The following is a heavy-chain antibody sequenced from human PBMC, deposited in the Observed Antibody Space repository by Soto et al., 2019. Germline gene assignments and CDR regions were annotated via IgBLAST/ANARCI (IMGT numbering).Heavy chain of an antibody. CDR1: GGSFSGYY. D-gene: IGHD4-17*01. J-gene: IGHJ4*02. CDR3: ARVNSTTPSGFFDY. Sequence: QVQLQQWGAGLLKPSETLSLTCAVYGGSFSGYYWSWIRQPPGKGLGWIGEINHSGSTNYNPSLKSRVTISVDTSKNQFSLKLSSVTAADTAVYYCARVNSTTPSGFFDYWGQGTLVTVSS. CDR2: INHSGST. V-gene: IGHV4-34*01.